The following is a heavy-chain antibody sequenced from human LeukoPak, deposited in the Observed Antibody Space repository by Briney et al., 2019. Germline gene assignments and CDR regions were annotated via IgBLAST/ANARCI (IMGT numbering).Heavy chain of an antibody. CDR2: IYYSGST. V-gene: IGHV4-39*01. J-gene: IGHJ4*02. CDR3: ARQFWSGYYSYYFDY. Sequence: SETLSLTCTVSGGSISSSSYYWGWIRQPPGKGLEGIGSIYYSGSTYYNPSLKSRVTISVDTSKNQFSLKLSSVTAADTAVYYCARQFWSGYYSYYFDYWGQGTLVTVSS. D-gene: IGHD3-3*01. CDR1: GGSISSSSYY.